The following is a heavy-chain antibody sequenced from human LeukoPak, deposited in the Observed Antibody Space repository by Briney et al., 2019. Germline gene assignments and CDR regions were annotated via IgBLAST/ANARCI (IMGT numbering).Heavy chain of an antibody. V-gene: IGHV1-69*05. CDR1: GGTFSSYA. D-gene: IGHD5-18*01. Sequence: SVKVSCKASGGTFSSYAISWVRQAPGQGLEWMGGIIPIFGTANYAQKFQGRVTITTDESTSTAYMELSSLRSEDTAVYYCARGDVDLPPQLCSSDYWGQGTLVTVSS. CDR3: ARGDVDLPPQLCSSDY. CDR2: IIPIFGTA. J-gene: IGHJ4*02.